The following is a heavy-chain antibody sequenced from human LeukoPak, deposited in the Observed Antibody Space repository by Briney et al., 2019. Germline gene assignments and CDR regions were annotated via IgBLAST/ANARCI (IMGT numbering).Heavy chain of an antibody. V-gene: IGHV3-23*01. D-gene: IGHD3-10*01. CDR2: ISGSGGST. CDR3: AKDQFAYSVRGVGGMDV. CDR1: GFSLSNYW. Sequence: PGGSLRLSCAASGFSLSNYWISWVRRAPGKGLEWVSAISGSGGSTYYADSVKGRFTISRDNSKNTLYLQMNSLRAEDTAVYYCAKDQFAYSVRGVGGMDVWGQGTTVTVSS. J-gene: IGHJ6*02.